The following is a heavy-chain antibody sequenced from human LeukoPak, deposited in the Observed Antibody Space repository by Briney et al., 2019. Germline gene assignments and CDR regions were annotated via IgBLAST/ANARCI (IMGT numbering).Heavy chain of an antibody. CDR1: GYTFTDHY. CDR2: IKPDSGAT. Sequence: ASVKVSCKASGYTFTDHYMHWLRQAPGQGLGWMGWIKPDSGATNYAQKFQGRLTMSRDMSISTVYMELSSLTSDDTAMYYCARDHDFGPDYWGQGTLVTVSA. V-gene: IGHV1-2*02. J-gene: IGHJ4*02. D-gene: IGHD4/OR15-4a*01. CDR3: ARDHDFGPDY.